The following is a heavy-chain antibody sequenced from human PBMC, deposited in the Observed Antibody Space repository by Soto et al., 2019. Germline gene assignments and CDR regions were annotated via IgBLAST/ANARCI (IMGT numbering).Heavy chain of an antibody. V-gene: IGHV1-69*05. CDR1: GGTFSSYA. CDR2: IIPIFGTA. J-gene: IGHJ3*02. D-gene: IGHD3-9*01. Sequence: ASVKVSCKASGGTFSSYAISWVRQAPGQGLEWMGGIIPIFGTADYAQKFQGRVTITTDESTSTAYMELSSLRSEDTAVYYCARALGLRYFDWSDDAFDIWGQGTMVTVSS. CDR3: ARALGLRYFDWSDDAFDI.